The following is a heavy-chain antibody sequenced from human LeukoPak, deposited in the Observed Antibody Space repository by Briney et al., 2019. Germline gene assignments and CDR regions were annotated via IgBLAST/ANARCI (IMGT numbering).Heavy chain of an antibody. D-gene: IGHD3-3*01. Sequence: GGSLRLSCAASGFTFSSYAMSWVRQAPGKGLEWVSAISGSGGSTYYADSVKGRFTISRDNSKNTLYLQMNSLRAEDTAVYYCAKDRGRVTIFGVVTRPGPADDYWGQGTLVTVSS. J-gene: IGHJ4*02. CDR1: GFTFSSYA. CDR3: AKDRGRVTIFGVVTRPGPADDY. V-gene: IGHV3-23*01. CDR2: ISGSGGST.